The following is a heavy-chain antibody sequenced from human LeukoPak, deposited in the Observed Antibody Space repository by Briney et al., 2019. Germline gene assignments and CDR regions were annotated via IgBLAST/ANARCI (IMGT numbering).Heavy chain of an antibody. CDR3: AKGKDIVVVPAAMPTWFDP. J-gene: IGHJ5*02. Sequence: SVKVSCKASGGTFSSYAISWVRQAPGQGLEWMGGIIPIFGTANYAQKFQGRVTITTDESTSTACMELSSLRSEDTAVYYCAKGKDIVVVPAAMPTWFDPWGQRTLVTVSS. CDR1: GGTFSSYA. D-gene: IGHD2-2*01. CDR2: IIPIFGTA. V-gene: IGHV1-69*05.